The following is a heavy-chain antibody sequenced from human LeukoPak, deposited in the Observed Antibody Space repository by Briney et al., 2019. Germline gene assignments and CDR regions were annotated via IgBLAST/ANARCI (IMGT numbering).Heavy chain of an antibody. J-gene: IGHJ6*02. D-gene: IGHD1/OR15-1a*01. CDR2: IYSGGST. V-gene: IGHV3-53*01. CDR3: ARDGSGTEGYYYYGMDV. CDR1: GFTVSSNY. Sequence: GGSLRLSCAASGFTVSSNYMSWVRQAPGKGLEWVSVIYSGGSTYYADSVKGRFTISRDNSKNTLYLQMNSLRAEDAAVYYCARDGSGTEGYYYYGMDVWGQGTTVTVSS.